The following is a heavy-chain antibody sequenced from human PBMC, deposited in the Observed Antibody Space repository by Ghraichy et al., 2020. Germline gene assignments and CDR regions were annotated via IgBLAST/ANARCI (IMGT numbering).Heavy chain of an antibody. CDR1: GFTFSRYA. D-gene: IGHD6-19*01. V-gene: IGHV3-23*01. CDR2: ISGSGGST. CDR3: AKEYSSGWSDTSAEYFQH. Sequence: GGSLRLSCAASGFTFSRYAMSWVRQAPGKGLEWVSAISGSGGSTYYADSVKGRFPISRDNSKNTLYLQMNSLRAEDTAVYYCAKEYSSGWSDTSAEYFQHWGQGTLVTVSS. J-gene: IGHJ1*01.